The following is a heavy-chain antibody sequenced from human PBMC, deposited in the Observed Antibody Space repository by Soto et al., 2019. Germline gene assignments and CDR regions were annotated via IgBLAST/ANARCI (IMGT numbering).Heavy chain of an antibody. CDR2: IWYDGSNK. Sequence: QVQLVESGGGVVQPGRSLRLSCAASGFTFSSYGMHWVRQAPGKGLEWVAVIWYDGSNKYYADSVKGRYTISRDNSKNTLYLQMNSLRAEDMAVYYCARYTYYRLVSERNPRGSMHVWGQGTTVTVSS. V-gene: IGHV3-33*01. D-gene: IGHD4-4*01. CDR3: ARYTYYRLVSERNPRGSMHV. CDR1: GFTFSSYG. J-gene: IGHJ6*02.